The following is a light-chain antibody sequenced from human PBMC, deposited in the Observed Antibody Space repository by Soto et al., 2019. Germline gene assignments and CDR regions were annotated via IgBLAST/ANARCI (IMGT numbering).Light chain of an antibody. J-gene: IGKJ5*01. CDR2: RAS. CDR3: QQYNNWPIT. CDR1: QSVNSL. V-gene: IGKV3-15*01. Sequence: ETVMSQSPSTLTVPAGATPTLSYKTSQSVNSLLAWYQKKPGQAPRLLIYRASTRTTGIPARFSGSGSGTEFTLTINILQSEDLAVYYCQQYNNWPITFGQGTRLEIK.